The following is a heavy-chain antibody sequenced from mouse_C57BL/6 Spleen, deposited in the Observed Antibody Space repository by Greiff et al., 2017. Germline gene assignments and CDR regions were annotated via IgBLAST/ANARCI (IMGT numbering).Heavy chain of an antibody. CDR3: ARRDDWYFDG. CDR2: INPGSGGT. Sequence: QVQLQQSGAELVRPGTSVKVSCKASGYAFTNYLIEWVKQRPGQGLEWIGVINPGSGGTNYNEKFKGKATLTADKSSSTAYMQLSSLTSEDSAVYFCARRDDWYFDGWGKGTTVTVSS. CDR1: GYAFTNYL. J-gene: IGHJ1*03. V-gene: IGHV1-54*01.